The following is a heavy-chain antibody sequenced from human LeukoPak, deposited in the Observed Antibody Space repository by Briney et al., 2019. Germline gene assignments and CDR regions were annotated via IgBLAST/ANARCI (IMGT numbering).Heavy chain of an antibody. CDR2: ISYDGSNK. CDR3: AKGQHIVAVREFYFQH. Sequence: GGSLRLSCAASGFTFSSYAMHWVRQAPGKGLEWVAVISYDGSNKYYADSVKGRFTISRDNSKNTLYLQMNSLRAEDTAVYYCAKGQHIVAVREFYFQHWGQGTLVTVSS. V-gene: IGHV3-30*04. D-gene: IGHD2-21*01. CDR1: GFTFSSYA. J-gene: IGHJ1*01.